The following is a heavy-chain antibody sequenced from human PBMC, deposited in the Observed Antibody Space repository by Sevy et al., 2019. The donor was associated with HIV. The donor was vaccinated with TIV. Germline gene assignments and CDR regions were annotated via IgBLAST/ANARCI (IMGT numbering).Heavy chain of an antibody. D-gene: IGHD6-19*01. CDR2: LWSDGSNK. J-gene: IGHJ4*02. CDR1: GFIFSNYG. V-gene: IGHV3-33*01. CDR3: ARESGSDWYFDY. Sequence: GGSLRLSCAASGFIFSNYGMRWVRQAPGKGLEWVTVLWSDGSNKYYADSVKGRFTISRDNSKNTLYLQMNSLRPEDTAVYYCARESGSDWYFDYWGQGTLVTVSS.